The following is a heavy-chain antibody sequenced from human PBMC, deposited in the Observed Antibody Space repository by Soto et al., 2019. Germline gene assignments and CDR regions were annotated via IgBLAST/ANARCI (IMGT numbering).Heavy chain of an antibody. D-gene: IGHD3-22*01. V-gene: IGHV3-23*01. CDR3: TKDQVEGYYDTGGSQGS. CDR2: ISGSGSGT. J-gene: IGHJ5*02. CDR1: GFTFSSYA. Sequence: EVQLLESGGGLVQPGGSLRLSCAASGFTFSSYAMSWVRQAPGKGLDWVSTISGSGSGTYYADSVKGRFTISRDNSKNTLYPQMDRLRAEDTAVYFCTKDQVEGYYDTGGSQGSWGQGTLVTVSS.